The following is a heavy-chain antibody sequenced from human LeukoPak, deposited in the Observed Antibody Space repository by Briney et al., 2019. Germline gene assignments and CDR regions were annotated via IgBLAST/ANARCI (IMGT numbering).Heavy chain of an antibody. CDR2: IIPIFGTA. CDR3: ARNSAAAGNYYYYYMDV. Sequence: PRASVKLFCKASGGPFSSYSISWVRQAPGQGLEWMGGIIPIFGTANYAQKFQGRVTITTDESTSTAYMELSSLRSEDTAVYYCARNSAAAGNYYYYYMDVWGKGTTVTVSS. CDR1: GGPFSSYS. V-gene: IGHV1-69*05. J-gene: IGHJ6*03. D-gene: IGHD6-13*01.